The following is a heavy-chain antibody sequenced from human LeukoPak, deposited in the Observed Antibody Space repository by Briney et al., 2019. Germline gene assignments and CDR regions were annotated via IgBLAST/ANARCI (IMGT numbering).Heavy chain of an antibody. CDR1: GGSITTYY. J-gene: IGHJ4*02. Sequence: PSETLSLTCTVSGGSITTYYWSWIRQPAGKGLEWIGRIYTSGTTNYNPPLKSRVTMSLDTSNHKLSLKLSSVTAADTAVYYCARLNHDNCFDFWGQGILVTVSS. CDR3: ARLNHDNCFDF. CDR2: IYTSGTT. D-gene: IGHD1-1*01. V-gene: IGHV4-4*07.